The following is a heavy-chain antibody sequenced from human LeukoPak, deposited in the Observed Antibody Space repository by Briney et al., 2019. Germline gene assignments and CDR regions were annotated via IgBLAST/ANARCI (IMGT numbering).Heavy chain of an antibody. V-gene: IGHV3-73*01. D-gene: IGHD2-15*01. CDR2: IRSKANSYAT. J-gene: IGHJ6*03. Sequence: GGSLRLSCAASGFTFSGSAMHWVRQASGKGLEWVGRIRSKANSYATAYAASVKGRFTISRDDSKNTAYLQMNSLKTEDTAVYYCWSHCSGGSCYSVHYYYMDVWGKGTTVTVYS. CDR3: WSHCSGGSCYSVHYYYMDV. CDR1: GFTFSGSA.